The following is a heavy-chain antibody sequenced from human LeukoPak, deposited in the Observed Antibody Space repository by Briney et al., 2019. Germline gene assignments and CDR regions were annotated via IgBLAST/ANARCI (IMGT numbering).Heavy chain of an antibody. CDR1: GFTFSSYA. CDR3: AKDGRIMITFGSRGWFNP. J-gene: IGHJ5*02. D-gene: IGHD3-16*01. V-gene: IGHV3-23*01. Sequence: GGSLRLSCAASGFTFSSYAMSWVRQAPGKGLEWVSAISGSGGSTYYADSVKGRFAISRDNSKNTLYLQMNSLRAEDTAVYYCAKDGRIMITFGSRGWFNPWGQGTLVTVSS. CDR2: ISGSGGST.